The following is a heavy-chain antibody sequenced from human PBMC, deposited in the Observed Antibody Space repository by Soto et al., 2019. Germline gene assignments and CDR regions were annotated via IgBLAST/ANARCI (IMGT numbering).Heavy chain of an antibody. Sequence: GGSLRLSCAASGFTFSSYSMNWVRQAPGKGLEWVSYISSSSSTIYYADSVKGRFTISRDNAKNSLYLQMNSLRDEDTAVYYCARDFRSYDSSGYPDYWGQGTLVTVSS. CDR1: GFTFSSYS. J-gene: IGHJ4*02. D-gene: IGHD3-22*01. V-gene: IGHV3-48*02. CDR3: ARDFRSYDSSGYPDY. CDR2: ISSSSSTI.